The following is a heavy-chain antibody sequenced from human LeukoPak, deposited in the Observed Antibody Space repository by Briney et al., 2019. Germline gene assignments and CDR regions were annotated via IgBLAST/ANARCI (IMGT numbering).Heavy chain of an antibody. J-gene: IGHJ4*02. CDR3: ARSDTGSIGSFDY. CDR1: GGTFSSYA. D-gene: IGHD1-26*01. Sequence: ASVKVSCKASGGTFSSYAISWVRQAPEQGLEWMGGIIPIFGTANYAQKFQGRVTITADKSPSTAYMELSSLRSEDTAVYYCARSDTGSIGSFDYWGQGTLVTVSS. CDR2: IIPIFGTA. V-gene: IGHV1-69*06.